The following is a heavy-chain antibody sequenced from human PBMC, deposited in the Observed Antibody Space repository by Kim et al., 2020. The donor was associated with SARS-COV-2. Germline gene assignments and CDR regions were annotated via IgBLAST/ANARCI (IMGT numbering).Heavy chain of an antibody. CDR2: ISSSSSYI. Sequence: GGSLRLSCAASGFTFSSYSMNWVRQAPGKGLEWVSSISSSSSYIYYADSVKGRFTISRDNAKNSLYLQMNSLRAEDTAVYYCARDPVRGLWFGEPHYYYYGMDVWGQGTTVTVSS. V-gene: IGHV3-21*01. D-gene: IGHD3-10*01. J-gene: IGHJ6*02. CDR1: GFTFSSYS. CDR3: ARDPVRGLWFGEPHYYYYGMDV.